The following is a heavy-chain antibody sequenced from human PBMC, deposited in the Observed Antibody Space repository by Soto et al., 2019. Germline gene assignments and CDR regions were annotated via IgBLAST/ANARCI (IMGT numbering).Heavy chain of an antibody. CDR1: GYTLNEVA. D-gene: IGHD4-17*01. V-gene: IGHV1-24*01. J-gene: IGHJ5*02. CDR2: FDPDEAET. Sequence: QVQLVQSGAEVKKPGASVKVSCKVSGYTLNEVAMHWVRQAPGKGLEWLGGFDPDEAETIYAQHFQGRATMTEDTSTDTVYMELSSLRSEDTALYFCTTYHGDSNFDHWGQGTLVTVSS. CDR3: TTYHGDSNFDH.